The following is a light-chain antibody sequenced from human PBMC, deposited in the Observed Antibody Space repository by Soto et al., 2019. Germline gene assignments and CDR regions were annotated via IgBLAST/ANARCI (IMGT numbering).Light chain of an antibody. Sequence: QSALTQPASVSGSPGQSITISCTGTSSEVGGYNYVSWYQHHPGKAPKLMIYEVSNRPSGVSNRFSGSKSGNTASLTISGLQAEDEADYYCSSYTSSSTLVFGTGTKVTVL. J-gene: IGLJ1*01. CDR1: SSEVGGYNY. CDR2: EVS. V-gene: IGLV2-14*01. CDR3: SSYTSSSTLV.